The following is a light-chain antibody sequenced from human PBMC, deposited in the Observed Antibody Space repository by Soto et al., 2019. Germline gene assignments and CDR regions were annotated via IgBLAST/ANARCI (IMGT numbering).Light chain of an antibody. J-gene: IGKJ2*01. CDR2: GAS. CDR3: QQYGSSPYT. Sequence: DIELTQSPGTLSLSPGERATLSCRASQSVSSSDFAWYQQKPGRAPRLLIYGASSRATGIPETCCGSGSWTDVTLTISSLEREDCGVDYCQQYGSSPYTFGQGTKVEVK. CDR1: QSVSSSD. V-gene: IGKV3-20*01.